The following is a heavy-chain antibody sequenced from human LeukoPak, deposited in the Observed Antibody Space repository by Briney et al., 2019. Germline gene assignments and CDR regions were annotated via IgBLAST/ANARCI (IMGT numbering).Heavy chain of an antibody. CDR2: IYTSGST. D-gene: IGHD3-10*01. Sequence: SETLSLTCTVSGYSISSGYYWSWIRQPAGKGLEWIGRIYTSGSTNYNPSLKSRVTMSVDTSKNQFSLKLSSVTAADTAVYYCARGLTSGELFPLDWGQGTLVTVSS. CDR3: ARGLTSGELFPLD. J-gene: IGHJ4*02. CDR1: GYSISSGYY. V-gene: IGHV4-4*07.